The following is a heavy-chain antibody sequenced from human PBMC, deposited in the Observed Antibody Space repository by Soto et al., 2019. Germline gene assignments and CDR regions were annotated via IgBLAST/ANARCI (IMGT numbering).Heavy chain of an antibody. V-gene: IGHV3-7*01. CDR1: GFTFSSYW. J-gene: IGHJ4*02. CDR2: IRQDGNEK. D-gene: IGHD4-17*01. Sequence: EVQLVESGGDLVQPGGSLRLSCTASGFTFSSYWMNWVRQAPGKGLEWVASIRQDGNEKYYVDSVKGRFTISRDNAKNSLYLQMNSLRAEDTTVYYCAKSSDYYPAFWDSWGQGTLVTVSS. CDR3: AKSSDYYPAFWDS.